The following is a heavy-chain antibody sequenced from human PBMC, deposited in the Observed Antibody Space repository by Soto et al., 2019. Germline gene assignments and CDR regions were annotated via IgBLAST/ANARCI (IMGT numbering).Heavy chain of an antibody. Sequence: PSETLSLTCTVSDGSISSYYWSWIRQTPGKGLEWIGYIYYSGSTNYNPSLKSRVTISVDTSKNQFSLKLSSVTAADTAVYYCSRRYSSSFDYWGQGTLVTVSS. CDR3: SRRYSSSFDY. D-gene: IGHD6-13*01. V-gene: IGHV4-59*08. CDR2: IYYSGST. CDR1: DGSISSYY. J-gene: IGHJ4*02.